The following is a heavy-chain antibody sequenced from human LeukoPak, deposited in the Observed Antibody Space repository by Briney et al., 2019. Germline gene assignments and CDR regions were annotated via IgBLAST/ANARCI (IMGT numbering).Heavy chain of an antibody. J-gene: IGHJ4*02. D-gene: IGHD3-3*01. V-gene: IGHV3-43*02. CDR1: GFTFDDYA. Sequence: GGSLRLSCAASGFTFDDYAMHWVRQAPGKILEWASLISGDGTTTYYADSVEGRFTISRDNSKNSLYLQVNSLRTEDTALYYCGKDMGPLGTIWLDYWGQGTLVTVSS. CDR3: GKDMGPLGTIWLDY. CDR2: ISGDGTTT.